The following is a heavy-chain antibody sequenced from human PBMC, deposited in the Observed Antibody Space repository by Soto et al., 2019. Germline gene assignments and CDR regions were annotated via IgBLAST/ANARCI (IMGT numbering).Heavy chain of an antibody. D-gene: IGHD3-10*01. CDR2: IWYDGSNK. V-gene: IGHV3-33*01. CDR3: ARGYYGSDYNWFDP. J-gene: IGHJ5*02. CDR1: GFTFSSYG. Sequence: PGGSLRLSCAASGFTFSSYGMHWVRQAPGKGLEWVAVIWYDGSNKYYADSVKGRFTISRDNSKNALYLQMNSLRAEDTAVYYCARGYYGSDYNWFDPWGQGTLVTVSS.